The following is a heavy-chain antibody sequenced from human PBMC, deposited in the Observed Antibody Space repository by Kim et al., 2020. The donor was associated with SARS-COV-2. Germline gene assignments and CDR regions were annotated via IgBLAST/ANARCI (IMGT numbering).Heavy chain of an antibody. D-gene: IGHD2-2*01. CDR1: GFTFSSYG. V-gene: IGHV3-33*01. CDR3: ARERIVVVPAAIRAYYYYYGMDV. CDR2: IWYDGSNK. Sequence: GGSLRLSCAASGFTFSSYGMHWVRQAPGKGLEWVAVIWYDGSNKYYADSVKGRFTISRDNSKNTLYLQMNSLRAEDTAVYYCARERIVVVPAAIRAYYYYYGMDVWGQGTTVTVSS. J-gene: IGHJ6*02.